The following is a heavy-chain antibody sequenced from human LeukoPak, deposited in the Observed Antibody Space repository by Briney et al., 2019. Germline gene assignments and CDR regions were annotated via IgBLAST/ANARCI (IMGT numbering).Heavy chain of an antibody. Sequence: SETVSLTCSVPGGTISSYYWSWIPQPPGKGLEWIGYIYYSGSTNYNPSLKSRVTISVDTSKNQFSLKLSSVAAADTAVYYCARHSGYSYGYYYFDYWGQGTLVTVSS. J-gene: IGHJ4*02. D-gene: IGHD5-18*01. CDR2: IYYSGST. V-gene: IGHV4-59*08. CDR1: GGTISSYY. CDR3: ARHSGYSYGYYYFDY.